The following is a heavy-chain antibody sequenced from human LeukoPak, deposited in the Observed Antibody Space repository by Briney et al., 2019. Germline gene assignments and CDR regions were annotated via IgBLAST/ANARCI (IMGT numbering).Heavy chain of an antibody. V-gene: IGHV4-59*01. Sequence: PSETLSLTCTVSGGSISSYYWSWIRQPPGKGLEGIGYIYYSGSTNYNPSLKSRVTISVDTSKNQFSLKLSSVTAADTAVYYCARDRGYSYGFDYYYMDVWGKGTTVTVSS. CDR2: IYYSGST. J-gene: IGHJ6*03. CDR3: ARDRGYSYGFDYYYMDV. CDR1: GGSISSYY. D-gene: IGHD5-18*01.